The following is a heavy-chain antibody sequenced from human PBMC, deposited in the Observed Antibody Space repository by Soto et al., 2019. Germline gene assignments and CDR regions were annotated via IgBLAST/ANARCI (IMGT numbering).Heavy chain of an antibody. V-gene: IGHV3-15*01. CDR2: IKSKIDGGTA. Sequence: EVLLVESGGGLGKPGGSLRLSCAASGFNLSHPWMTWVRQAAGKGLEWVGHIKSKIDGGTADYAARVKGRFTISRDDSKNMVYLQMNSLKTEDTAVYYCTTGIYYDLLTGHHNVAYWGQGTLVTVSS. CDR1: GFNLSHPW. CDR3: TTGIYYDLLTGHHNVAY. D-gene: IGHD3-9*01. J-gene: IGHJ4*02.